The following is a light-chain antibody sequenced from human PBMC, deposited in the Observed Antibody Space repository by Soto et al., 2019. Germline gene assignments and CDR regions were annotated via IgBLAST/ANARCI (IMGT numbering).Light chain of an antibody. J-gene: IGKJ2*01. CDR3: QQYYRSPPMFS. V-gene: IGKV4-1*01. CDR2: WSS. CDR1: QNVLHNSNNKNY. Sequence: DIVMTQSPDSLAVSLGERATINCKSSQNVLHNSNNKNYLTWYQQKPGQPPKLLIYWSSTRASGVPDRFSGSGSGTDFTLTISNLQAEDVAVYYSQQYYRSPPMFSFGQGTELQIK.